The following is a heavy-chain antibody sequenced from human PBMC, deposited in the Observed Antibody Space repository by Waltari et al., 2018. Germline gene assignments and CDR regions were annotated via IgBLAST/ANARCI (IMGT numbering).Heavy chain of an antibody. CDR3: ARDTGARGSGNTLPEY. V-gene: IGHV4-31*03. CDR2: IHHSGAA. CDR1: GYSISSGYS. D-gene: IGHD3-3*01. J-gene: IGHJ4*02. Sequence: QVQLQESGPGLVKPSQTLSVTCTVSGYSISSGYSWTWIRQHQEKGLEWVGKIHHSGAADYNPSLKSRLVISLDTSKNQFSLKVNSATAADTAIYYCARDTGARGSGNTLPEYWGQGVLVTVSS.